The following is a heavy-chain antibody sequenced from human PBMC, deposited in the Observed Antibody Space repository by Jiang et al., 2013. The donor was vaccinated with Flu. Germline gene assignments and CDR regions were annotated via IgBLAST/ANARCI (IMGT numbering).Heavy chain of an antibody. V-gene: IGHV7-4-1*02. Sequence: QSGSELKKPGASVKVSCKASGYTLTSYGMNWVRQAPGQGLEWMGWINTNTGNPTYAQGFTGRFVFSLDTSVSTAYLQITSLKAEDTAVYYCARESGSQWLALRYGMDVWGQGTTVTVSS. J-gene: IGHJ6*02. CDR3: ARESGSQWLALRYGMDV. CDR2: INTNTGNP. D-gene: IGHD6-19*01. CDR1: GYTLTSYG.